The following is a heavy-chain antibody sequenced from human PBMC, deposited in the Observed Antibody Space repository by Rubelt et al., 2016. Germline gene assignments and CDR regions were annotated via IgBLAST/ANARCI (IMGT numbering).Heavy chain of an antibody. V-gene: IGHV4-59*02. J-gene: IGHJ4*02. CDR3: ARAPNTAMISAYFDC. D-gene: IGHD5-18*01. CDR1: GSSVSSYY. Sequence: QVQLQESGPGLVKPSETLSLTCTVSGSSVSSYYWTWIRQPPGKELEWIGYTYDSGTTNYNPSLKSRVSISVDTSKNQFSRELSAVAAADTAGDYCARAPNTAMISAYFDCWGQGTLVTVSS. CDR2: TYDSGTT.